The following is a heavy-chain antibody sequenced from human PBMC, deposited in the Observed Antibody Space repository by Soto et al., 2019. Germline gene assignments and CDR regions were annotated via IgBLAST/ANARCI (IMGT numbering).Heavy chain of an antibody. D-gene: IGHD2-15*01. Sequence: GGSPRLSCAVSGFTFSSYAMHWFGQAPGKRLEWVAVISYDGSNKYYADSVKGRFTISRDNSKNTLYLQRNSLRADATAVYYCGRDEVVEAAASLYGKDACGHGTRVTV. CDR2: ISYDGSNK. CDR1: GFTFSSYA. J-gene: IGHJ6*02. CDR3: GRDEVVEAAASLYGKDA. V-gene: IGHV3-30-3*01.